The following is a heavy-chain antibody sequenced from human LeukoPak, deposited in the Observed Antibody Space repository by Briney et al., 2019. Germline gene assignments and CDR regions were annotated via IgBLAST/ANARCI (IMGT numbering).Heavy chain of an antibody. CDR2: FYTSGST. CDR1: GGSISSGSYY. J-gene: IGHJ3*01. CDR3: AREPQF. V-gene: IGHV4-61*02. Sequence: SETLSLTCTVSGGSISSGSYYWSWIRQPAGKGLEWIGRFYTSGSTNYNPSLKSRVTMSVDTSKNQFSLKLSSVTAADTAVYYCAREPQFWGQGTMVTVSS. D-gene: IGHD1-14*01.